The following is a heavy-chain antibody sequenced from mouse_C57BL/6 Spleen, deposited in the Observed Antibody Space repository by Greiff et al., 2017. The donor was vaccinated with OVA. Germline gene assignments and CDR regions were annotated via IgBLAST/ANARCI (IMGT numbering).Heavy chain of an antibody. CDR3: ARDDGYYDFDY. CDR2: IYPGDGDT. D-gene: IGHD2-3*01. CDR1: GYAFSSSW. J-gene: IGHJ2*01. V-gene: IGHV1-82*01. Sequence: VQLQESGPELVKPGASVKISCKASGYAFSSSWMNWVKQRPGKGLEWIGRIYPGDGDTNYNGKFKGKATLTADKSSSTAYMQLSSLTSEDSAVYFCARDDGYYDFDYWGQGTTLTVSS.